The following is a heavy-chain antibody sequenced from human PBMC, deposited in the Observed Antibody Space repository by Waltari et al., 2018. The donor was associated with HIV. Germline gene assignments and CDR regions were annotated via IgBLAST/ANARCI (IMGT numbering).Heavy chain of an antibody. J-gene: IGHJ4*02. V-gene: IGHV4-34*02. Sequence: QVQLQQSGTGLLNPSETLSLTCALQGGSSSNYYWSWTRQPPGKGLEWIAEINHSGRTNYHPSLKSRLTISVDTSKTQCSVKLTSVTAADTAVYFCARGQYGPGSREDYCGQGTLVTVAS. D-gene: IGHD3-10*01. CDR1: GGSSSNYY. CDR3: ARGQYGPGSREDY. CDR2: INHSGRT.